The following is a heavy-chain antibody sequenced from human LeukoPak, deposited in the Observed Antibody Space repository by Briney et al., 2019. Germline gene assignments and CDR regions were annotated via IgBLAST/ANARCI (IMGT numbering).Heavy chain of an antibody. CDR3: AKGLGYYDNSGYSY. CDR2: ISGSGGST. D-gene: IGHD3-22*01. J-gene: IGHJ4*02. CDR1: GFTFTSYA. Sequence: GGSLRLSCAASGFTFTSYAMTWVRQAPGKGLEWVSAISGSGGSTYYADSVKGRFTISRDNSKRALYLQMNSLSAEDTAVYYCAKGLGYYDNSGYSYWGQGTLVTVSS. V-gene: IGHV3-23*01.